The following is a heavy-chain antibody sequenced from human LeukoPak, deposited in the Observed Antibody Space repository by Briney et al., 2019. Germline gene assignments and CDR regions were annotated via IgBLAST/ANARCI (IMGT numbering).Heavy chain of an antibody. D-gene: IGHD5-18*01. Sequence: SETLSLTCAVYGGSFSGYYWSWIRQPPGKGLEWIGEINHSGSTNYNPSLKSRVTISVDTSKKQFSLKLSSVTAADTAVYYCARSGYSYGYDFDYWGQGTLVTVSS. CDR2: INHSGST. CDR3: ARSGYSYGYDFDY. CDR1: GGSFSGYY. V-gene: IGHV4-34*01. J-gene: IGHJ4*02.